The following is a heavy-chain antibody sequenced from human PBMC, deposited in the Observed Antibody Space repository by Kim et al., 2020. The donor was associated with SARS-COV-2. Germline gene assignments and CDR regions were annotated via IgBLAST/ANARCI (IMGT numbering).Heavy chain of an antibody. J-gene: IGHJ5*02. Sequence: ADSVKGRFTISRDNSKNTLYLQMNSLRAEDTAVYYCGSDYYDSSGYWFDPWGQGTLVTVSS. D-gene: IGHD3-22*01. CDR3: GSDYYDSSGYWFDP. V-gene: IGHV3-30*02.